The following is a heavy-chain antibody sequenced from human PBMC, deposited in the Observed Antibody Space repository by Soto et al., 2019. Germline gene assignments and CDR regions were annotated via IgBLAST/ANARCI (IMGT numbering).Heavy chain of an antibody. J-gene: IGHJ3*01. D-gene: IGHD1-1*01. CDR2: IYYSGNT. Sequence: QVRLQEWGPGMVKHSQTLSLKCSVSGCSITTGCRYWSWIRQLPGKGLEWIGDIYYSGNTYYNASLKSRVTLSVEAAKNQWALRLSSVTAADTAEYYCAQALVFTGGDGVDLWGQGRLVTVSS. CDR1: GCSITTGCRY. V-gene: IGHV4-31*02. CDR3: AQALVFTGGDGVDL.